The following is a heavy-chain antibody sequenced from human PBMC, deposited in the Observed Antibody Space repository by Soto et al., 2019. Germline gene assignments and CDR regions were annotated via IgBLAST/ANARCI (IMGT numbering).Heavy chain of an antibody. V-gene: IGHV4-30-2*03. D-gene: IGHD2-2*01. J-gene: IGHJ6*02. CDR2: IYNSGST. Sequence: DVSDGSIRCGDYSWSCIKKPPGKGLELIWTIYNSGSTYYNSSLKSRVTISVDTSKNQFSLKLSSVTAADTAVYYCPREARNIVVVPAQPGYHYGMDICGQGTTVSVYS. CDR3: PREARNIVVVPAQPGYHYGMDI. CDR1: DGSIRCGDYS.